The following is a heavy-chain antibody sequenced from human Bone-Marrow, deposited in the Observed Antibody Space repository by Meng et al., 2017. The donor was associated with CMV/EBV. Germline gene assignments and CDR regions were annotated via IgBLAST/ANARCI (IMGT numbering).Heavy chain of an antibody. CDR3: ARHSRSSEHYYGMDV. Sequence: ASVKVSCKASGYTFTGYYMHWVRQAPGQGLEWMGWINPNSGGTNYAQKFQGRVTMSRDKSISTAYLQWSSLKASDTAMYYCARHSRSSEHYYGMDVWGQGTTVTVSS. CDR2: INPNSGGT. CDR1: GYTFTGYY. D-gene: IGHD6-6*01. J-gene: IGHJ6*02. V-gene: IGHV1-2*02.